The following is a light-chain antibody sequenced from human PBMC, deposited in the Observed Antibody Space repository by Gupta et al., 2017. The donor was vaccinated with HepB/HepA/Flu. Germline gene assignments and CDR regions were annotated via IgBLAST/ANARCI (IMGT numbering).Light chain of an antibody. CDR1: QSLLYSDGNTY. Sequence: DVVMTQSPLSLPVTLGQPASISCRSSQSLLYSDGNTYLHWFQQRPGQSPRRLIYKVSNRDSGVPDRFSGSGSGTDFTLSISRGEAEDVGVYYCMQVVDWPPYTFGQGTKMEIK. V-gene: IGKV2-30*01. CDR3: MQVVDWPPYT. J-gene: IGKJ2*01. CDR2: KVS.